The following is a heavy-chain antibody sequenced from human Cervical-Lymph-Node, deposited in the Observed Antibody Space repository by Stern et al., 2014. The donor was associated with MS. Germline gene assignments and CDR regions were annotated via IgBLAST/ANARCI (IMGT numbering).Heavy chain of an antibody. CDR1: GYTFINYY. CDR2: IRPSGSTA. D-gene: IGHD5-18*01. J-gene: IGHJ4*02. CDR3: ARPSTGGYTYGGNFDY. V-gene: IGHV1-46*03. Sequence: QVQLVQSGAEVKKPGASVKVSCEASGYTFINYYIHWVRQAPGQGLEWMGVIRPSGSTANYAQKFQGRVTMTRDTSTSTVYMELSSLRSEDTAVYYCARPSTGGYTYGGNFDYWGQGALVTVSS.